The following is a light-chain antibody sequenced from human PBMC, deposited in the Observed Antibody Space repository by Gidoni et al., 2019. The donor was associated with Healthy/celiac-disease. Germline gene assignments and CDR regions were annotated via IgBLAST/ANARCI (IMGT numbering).Light chain of an antibody. CDR3: QQSYSTPPWT. J-gene: IGKJ1*01. V-gene: IGKV1-39*01. CDR1: QSISSY. CDR2: AAS. Sequence: DIQMTQSPSSLSASVGDRVTITCRARQSISSYLNWYQQKPGKAPKLLIYAASSLQSGVPSRFSCSGSGTDFTLTISSLQPEDFATYYCQQSYSTPPWTFGQGTKVEIK.